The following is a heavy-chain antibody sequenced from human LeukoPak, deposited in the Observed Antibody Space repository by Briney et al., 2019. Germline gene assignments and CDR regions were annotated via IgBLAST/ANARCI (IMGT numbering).Heavy chain of an antibody. CDR1: GFTFSSYW. Sequence: GGSLRLSCAASGFTFSSYWMHWVRQAPGKGLVWVSRINSDGSSTSYADSVEGRFTISRDNAKNTLYLQMNSLRAEDTAVYYCARLCRSSRSWWFDPWGQGTLVTVSS. D-gene: IGHD6-13*01. J-gene: IGHJ5*02. CDR3: ARLCRSSRSWWFDP. V-gene: IGHV3-74*01. CDR2: INSDGSST.